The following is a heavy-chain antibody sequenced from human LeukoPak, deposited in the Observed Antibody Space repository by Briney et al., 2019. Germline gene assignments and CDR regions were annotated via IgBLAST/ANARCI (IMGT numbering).Heavy chain of an antibody. Sequence: ETLSLTCAVYGGSFSGYYWSWIRQPPGKGLEWIGEINHSGSTNYNPSLKSRVTISVDTSKNQFSLKLSSVTAADTAVYYCARVWYGIAAAGYNFDYWGQGTLVTVSS. CDR1: GGSFSGYY. J-gene: IGHJ4*02. D-gene: IGHD6-13*01. CDR2: INHSGST. V-gene: IGHV4-34*01. CDR3: ARVWYGIAAAGYNFDY.